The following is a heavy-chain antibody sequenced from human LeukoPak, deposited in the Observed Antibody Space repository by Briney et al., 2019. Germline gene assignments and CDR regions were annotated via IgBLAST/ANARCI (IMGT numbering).Heavy chain of an antibody. Sequence: GGSLRLSCAASGFTVSSNYMSWVRQAPGKGLEWVSVIYSGGSTYYADSVKGRFTISRDNSKNTLYLQMNSLRAEDTAVYYCARYCRSTTCYPHYYGMDVWGQGTTVTVSS. D-gene: IGHD2-2*01. V-gene: IGHV3-53*01. CDR2: IYSGGST. CDR1: GFTVSSNY. J-gene: IGHJ6*02. CDR3: ARYCRSTTCYPHYYGMDV.